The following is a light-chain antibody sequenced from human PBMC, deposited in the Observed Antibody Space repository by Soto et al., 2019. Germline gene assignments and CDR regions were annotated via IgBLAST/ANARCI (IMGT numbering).Light chain of an antibody. J-gene: IGLJ1*01. CDR2: DDN. V-gene: IGLV3-21*02. Sequence: SYELTQPPSVSVAPGQTARITCGGNNIGSTSVHWYKQSPGQAPVLVVYDDNDRPSGIPERFSGFNSENTATLTITRVEAGDEADYYCQMWNISTDHYVFGTGTKVTVL. CDR1: NIGSTS. CDR3: QMWNISTDHYV.